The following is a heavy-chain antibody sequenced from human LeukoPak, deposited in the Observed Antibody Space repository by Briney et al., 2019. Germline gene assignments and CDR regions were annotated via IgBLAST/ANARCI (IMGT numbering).Heavy chain of an antibody. CDR3: AKSNIMITFGGVTAQYYFDY. CDR2: TSGSGGST. D-gene: IGHD3-16*01. V-gene: IGHV3-23*01. J-gene: IGHJ4*02. Sequence: SGGSLRLSCAASGFIFSKYAMSWVRQAPGKGLEWVSATSGSGGSTYYADSVKGRCTISRDNSKNTLYLQMNSLRAEDTAVYYCAKSNIMITFGGVTAQYYFDYWGQGTLVTVSS. CDR1: GFIFSKYA.